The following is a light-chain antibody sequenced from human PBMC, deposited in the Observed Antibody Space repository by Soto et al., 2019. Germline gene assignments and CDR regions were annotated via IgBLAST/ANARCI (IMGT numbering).Light chain of an antibody. Sequence: QSVLTQPPSASVTPGQRVTISCSGSNSFIGSNYFYWYQQVPGMAPKLLIYRNNERPSGVPDRFSGSRSGTSASLAISGLRSEDEADYYCAAWDDSLGGWVFGGGTKLTVL. J-gene: IGLJ3*02. CDR1: NSFIGSNY. CDR3: AAWDDSLGGWV. CDR2: RNN. V-gene: IGLV1-47*01.